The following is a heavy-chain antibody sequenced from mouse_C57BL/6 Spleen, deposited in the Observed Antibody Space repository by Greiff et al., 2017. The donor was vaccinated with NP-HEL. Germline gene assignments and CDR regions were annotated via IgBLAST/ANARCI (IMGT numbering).Heavy chain of an antibody. V-gene: IGHV1-15*01. CDR1: GYTFTDYE. CDR2: IDPDTGGT. Sequence: VQLQQSGAELVRPGASVTLSCKASGYTFTDYEMHWVKQTPVHGLEWIGAIDPDTGGTAYNQKFKGKAILTADKSSSTAYMEIRSLTSEDSAVYYCTRSRNYYGSSYWYAMDYWGQGTSVTVSS. D-gene: IGHD1-1*01. CDR3: TRSRNYYGSSYWYAMDY. J-gene: IGHJ4*01.